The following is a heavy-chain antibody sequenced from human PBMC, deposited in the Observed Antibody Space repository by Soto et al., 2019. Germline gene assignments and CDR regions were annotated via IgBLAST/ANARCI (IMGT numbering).Heavy chain of an antibody. CDR2: INQDGTQK. V-gene: IGHV3-7*01. D-gene: IGHD6-19*01. J-gene: IGHJ4*02. CDR1: GFTFSNYW. Sequence: EVQVVESGGGLVQPGGSLRLSCAASGFTFSNYWMTWFRQAPGKGLEWVANINQDGTQKYFVESVKGRFTISRDNAKNSVYLQMNSLRAEDTAVYYCARGSGWVDYWGQGTLVTVSS. CDR3: ARGSGWVDY.